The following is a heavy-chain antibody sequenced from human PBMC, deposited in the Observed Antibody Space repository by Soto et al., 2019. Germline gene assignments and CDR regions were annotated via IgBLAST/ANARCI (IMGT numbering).Heavy chain of an antibody. D-gene: IGHD1-1*01. CDR1: GFTFDDYS. CDR3: VKVRPRDGYNIHYDS. J-gene: IGHJ4*02. CDR2: ITWDSGNM. Sequence: EVQLVQSGGGLVQPGRSLRLSCEASGFTFDDYSLHWVRQAPGKGLEWVSGITWDSGNMNYADSVKGRFTISRDNGQNSLHLQMNSLRPKDTAVYFCVKVRPRDGYNIHYDSRGQGSLVTVSP. V-gene: IGHV3-9*01.